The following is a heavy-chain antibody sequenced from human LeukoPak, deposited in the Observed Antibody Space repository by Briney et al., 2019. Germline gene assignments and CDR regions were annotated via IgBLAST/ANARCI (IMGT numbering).Heavy chain of an antibody. Sequence: PSETLSLTCTVSGGSISSSSYYWGWIRQPRGKGLEWIGSIYYSGSTYYNPSLKSRVTISVDTSKNQFSLKLSSVTAADTAVYYCASGNYYYYYMDVWGKGTTVTVSS. CDR2: IYYSGST. V-gene: IGHV4-39*07. J-gene: IGHJ6*03. CDR3: ASGNYYYYYMDV. CDR1: GGSISSSSYY.